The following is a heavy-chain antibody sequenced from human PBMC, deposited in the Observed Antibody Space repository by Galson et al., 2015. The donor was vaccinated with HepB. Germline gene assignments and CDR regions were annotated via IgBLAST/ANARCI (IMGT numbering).Heavy chain of an antibody. CDR2: TYYRSKWFY. V-gene: IGHV6-1*01. Sequence: CAISGDSVSSNNAAWNWIRQSPSRGLEWLGRTYYRSKWFYDYALSVKTRITINPDTSKNQFSLQLNSVTPEDTAVYYCARDLATVIINYFESWGQGTLVTVSS. CDR1: GDSVSSNNAA. CDR3: ARDLATVIINYFES. J-gene: IGHJ4*02. D-gene: IGHD2/OR15-2a*01.